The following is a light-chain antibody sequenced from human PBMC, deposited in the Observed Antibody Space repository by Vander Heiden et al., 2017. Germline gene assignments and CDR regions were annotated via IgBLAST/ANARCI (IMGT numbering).Light chain of an antibody. V-gene: IGKV1-39*01. CDR3: HRSYSTHPST. J-gene: IGKJ2*01. CDR1: QSNSSY. CDR2: AAS. Sequence: DILMTQSSSSLSASVGDRVTITSRASQSNSSYLNWNQQKQGKAPELMIYAASSLQSEVPSRFSGSGSGTEFTLTITSLQPEDFATYSCHRSYSTHPSTFGQGTKLEIK.